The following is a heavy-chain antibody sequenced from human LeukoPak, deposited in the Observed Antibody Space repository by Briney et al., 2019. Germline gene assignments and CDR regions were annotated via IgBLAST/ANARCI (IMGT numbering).Heavy chain of an antibody. D-gene: IGHD3-22*01. CDR3: ATKTSNYDRYFDY. CDR2: ISGTTGTT. V-gene: IGHV3-23*01. CDR1: GFTFSDYA. Sequence: LSGGSLRLPCAASGFTFSDYAMSWIRQAPGKGLEWLSAISGTTGTTFYADSMKGRFTISRDNSKNTLYLQMNSLRAEDTAVYYCATKTSNYDRYFDYWGQGTLVTVSS. J-gene: IGHJ4*02.